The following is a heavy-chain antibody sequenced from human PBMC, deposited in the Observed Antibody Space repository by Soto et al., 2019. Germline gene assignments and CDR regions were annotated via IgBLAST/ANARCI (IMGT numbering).Heavy chain of an antibody. D-gene: IGHD2-21*02. V-gene: IGHV1-69*01. Sequence: QVQLVQSGAEVKKPGSSVKVSCKASGGTFSSYAISWVRQAPGQGLEWMGGIIPIFGTANYAQKFQGRVTITADESTSTAYMELSSLRSEDTAVYYCARWTYCGGDCQMRIYYYYGMDVWGQGTTVTVSS. CDR3: ARWTYCGGDCQMRIYYYYGMDV. CDR1: GGTFSSYA. CDR2: IIPIFGTA. J-gene: IGHJ6*02.